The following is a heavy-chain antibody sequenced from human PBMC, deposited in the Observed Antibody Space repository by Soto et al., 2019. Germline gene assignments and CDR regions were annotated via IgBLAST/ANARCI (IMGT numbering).Heavy chain of an antibody. V-gene: IGHV3-66*01. J-gene: IGHJ4*02. D-gene: IGHD3-3*01. CDR3: ARDTLGGAYDFCH. CDR2: ISSGGST. CDR1: GFSVSNLY. Sequence: EVQLVESGGGLVQPGGSLRLSCAASGFSVSNLYMTWVRQAPGKGLEWVSVISSGGSTYYADSVKGRFTISRDNSKNTLYLGMKSLRAGDTAVYYCARDTLGGAYDFCHGGQGTLVTVSS.